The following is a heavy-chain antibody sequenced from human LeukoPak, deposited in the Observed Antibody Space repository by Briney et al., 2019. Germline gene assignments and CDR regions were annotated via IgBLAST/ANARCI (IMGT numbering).Heavy chain of an antibody. Sequence: GRSLRLSCAASGFTFSSYTMNWVRQAPGKGLEWVSYISSSSSTIYYADSVKGRFTISRDNAKNSLYLQMNSLRAEDTAVYYCTSGGSFGDYWGQGTLVTVSS. CDR3: TSGGSFGDY. V-gene: IGHV3-48*01. J-gene: IGHJ4*02. CDR1: GFTFSSYT. CDR2: ISSSSSTI. D-gene: IGHD3-16*01.